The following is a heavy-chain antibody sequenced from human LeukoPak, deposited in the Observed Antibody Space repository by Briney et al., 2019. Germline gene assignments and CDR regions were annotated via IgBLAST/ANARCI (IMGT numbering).Heavy chain of an antibody. Sequence: SSETLSLTCTLSGGPIKIYYWSWIRQPLGKRPEGIGYVYYTGTTSYNPSLKSRVTISVETSKNQFPLTLNSVTAADTAVYHCARQSDPYYHYGLDFWGQGTTVIVSS. CDR1: GGPIKIYY. CDR2: VYYTGTT. J-gene: IGHJ6*02. V-gene: IGHV4-59*01. CDR3: ARQSDPYYHYGLDF.